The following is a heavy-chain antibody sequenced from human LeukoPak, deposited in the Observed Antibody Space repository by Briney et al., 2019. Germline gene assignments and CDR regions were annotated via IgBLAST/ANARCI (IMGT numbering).Heavy chain of an antibody. Sequence: GGSLRLSGAASGFTFISYSMNWVRQAPGKGLEWVSYISSSSSTIYYADSVKGRFPISRDNAKNSLYLQMNSLRAEDTAVYYCERDTVWWELLGPFDCWGQGTLVTVSS. CDR3: ERDTVWWELLGPFDC. CDR1: GFTFISYS. CDR2: ISSSSSTI. V-gene: IGHV3-48*01. D-gene: IGHD1-26*01. J-gene: IGHJ4*02.